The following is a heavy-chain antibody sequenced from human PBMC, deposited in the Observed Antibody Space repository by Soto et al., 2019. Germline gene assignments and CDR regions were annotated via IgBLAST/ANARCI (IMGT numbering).Heavy chain of an antibody. CDR2: IYYSGST. CDR1: GGSISSGDYY. D-gene: IGHD4-17*01. CDR3: ARAGGEYYGEG. Sequence: QVQLQESGPGLVKPSQTLSLTCTVSGGSISSGDYYWSWIRQPPGKGLEWIGYIYYSGSTYYNPSLNIRATISVDTSKNQFSLKLSSVTAADTAVYYCARAGGEYYGEGWGQGTLVTVSS. J-gene: IGHJ4*02. V-gene: IGHV4-30-4*01.